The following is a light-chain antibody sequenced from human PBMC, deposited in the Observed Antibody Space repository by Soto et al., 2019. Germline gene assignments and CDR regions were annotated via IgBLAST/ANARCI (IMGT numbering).Light chain of an antibody. V-gene: IGKV3-20*01. CDR3: QQCGSSPWT. Sequence: EIVLTQSPGPLSLSPGERATLSCRASQSVSSYYLAWYQQKPGQAPRLLIYAASSRATGIPDRFSGGGSGTDSTLTISRLEPEDFAVYYCQQCGSSPWTFGQGTKVDIK. CDR2: AAS. CDR1: QSVSSYY. J-gene: IGKJ1*01.